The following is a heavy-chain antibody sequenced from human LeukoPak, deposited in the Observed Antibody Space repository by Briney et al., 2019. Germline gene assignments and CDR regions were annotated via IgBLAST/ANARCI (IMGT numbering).Heavy chain of an antibody. V-gene: IGHV4-30-2*01. J-gene: IGHJ3*02. CDR2: IYHSGST. CDR3: AREPPYYGDFPRRAFDI. D-gene: IGHD4-17*01. CDR1: GGSISSGGYS. Sequence: PSQTLSLTCAVSGGSISSGGYSWSWIRQPPGKGLEWIGYIYHSGSTNYNPSLKSQVTISVDTSKNQFSLKLSSVTAADTAVYYCAREPPYYGDFPRRAFDIWGQGTMVTVSS.